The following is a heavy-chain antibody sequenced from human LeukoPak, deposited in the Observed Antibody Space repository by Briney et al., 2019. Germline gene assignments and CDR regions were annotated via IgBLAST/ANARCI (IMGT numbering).Heavy chain of an antibody. CDR3: AKGISSSWYGRAFDI. J-gene: IGHJ3*02. V-gene: IGHV3-30*02. CDR1: GFTFNSYG. Sequence: PGGSLRLSCAASGFTFNSYGMHWVRQAPGKGLEWVAFIRFDGSNNNYADSVKGRFTISRDISKNTLYLQMNSLRAEDTAVYYCAKGISSSWYGRAFDIWGQGTMVTVSS. CDR2: IRFDGSNN. D-gene: IGHD6-13*01.